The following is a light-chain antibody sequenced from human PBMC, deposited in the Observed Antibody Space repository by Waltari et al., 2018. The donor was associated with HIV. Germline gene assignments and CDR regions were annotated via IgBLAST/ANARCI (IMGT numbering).Light chain of an antibody. CDR2: DVD. CDR1: SNELGISTL. Sequence: SALSQPASVSGRPGQSITTSCTGSSNELGISTLVSWYQHHPSKAPKLVIFDVDKRPSGISERFSGSKSGYTASLTISGLRTEDGADYFCSSKSTIYFGVLFGGGTTLTVL. V-gene: IGLV2-23*02. CDR3: SSKSTIYFGVL. J-gene: IGLJ2*01.